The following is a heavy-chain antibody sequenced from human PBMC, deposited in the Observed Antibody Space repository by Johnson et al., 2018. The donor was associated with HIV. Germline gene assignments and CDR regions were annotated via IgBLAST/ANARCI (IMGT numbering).Heavy chain of an antibody. D-gene: IGHD2-21*01. CDR2: IYNDGSRT. CDR1: GFAFRTYW. J-gene: IGHJ3*01. CDR3: AKVDCGGDTCAGYDPFDL. V-gene: IGHV3-74*03. Sequence: VQLVESGGGVVQPGRSLRLSCAASGFAFRTYWMVWVRQVPGKRPVWVARIYNDGSRTTYADSVRGRFPISRDNAKYTVDLQMNSLRVEDTAVYYCAKVDCGGDTCAGYDPFDLWGQGTLVTVSS.